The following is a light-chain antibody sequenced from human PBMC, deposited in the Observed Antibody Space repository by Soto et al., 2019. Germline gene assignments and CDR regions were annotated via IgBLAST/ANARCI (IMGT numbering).Light chain of an antibody. V-gene: IGLV1-40*01. Sequence: QSVLTQPPSVSGAPGQRVTISCTGSSSNIGAGYDVHWYQQLPGTAPKLLIYGNSNRPSGVPDRFSGSKSGTSASLAITGLHAEDEADYYCQSYKVFGGGTKLTVL. J-gene: IGLJ2*01. CDR1: SSNIGAGYD. CDR3: QSYKV. CDR2: GNS.